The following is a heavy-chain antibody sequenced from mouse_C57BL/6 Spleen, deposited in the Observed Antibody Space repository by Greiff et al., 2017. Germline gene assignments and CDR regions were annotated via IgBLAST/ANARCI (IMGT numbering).Heavy chain of an antibody. CDR2: IDPENGDT. J-gene: IGHJ3*01. Sequence: EVQLQQSGAELVRPGASVKLSCTASGFNIKDDYMHWVKQRPEQGLEWIGWIDPENGDTEYASKFQGKATITADTSSNTAYLQLSSLTSEDTAVYYCTTMGLRAWFAYWCQGTLVTVSA. CDR1: GFNIKDDY. V-gene: IGHV14-4*01. CDR3: TTMGLRAWFAY. D-gene: IGHD2-4*01.